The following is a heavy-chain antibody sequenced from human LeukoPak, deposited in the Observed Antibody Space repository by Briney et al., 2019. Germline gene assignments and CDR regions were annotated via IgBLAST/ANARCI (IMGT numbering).Heavy chain of an antibody. V-gene: IGHV3-74*01. CDR2: INGDGSTT. CDR3: ASLVGGYYPPVEAFDV. Sequence: PGGSLRLSCAASGFSFRSCWMHWVRQAPGKELVWVSRINGDGSTTNYADSVRGRFTISRDNAKNTLYLQMNSLRADDSAVYFCASLVGGYYPPVEAFDVWGQGTMGTVSS. J-gene: IGHJ3*01. D-gene: IGHD3-3*01. CDR1: GFSFRSCW.